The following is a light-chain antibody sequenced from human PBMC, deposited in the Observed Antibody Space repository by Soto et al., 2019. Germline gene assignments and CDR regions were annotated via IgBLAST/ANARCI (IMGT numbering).Light chain of an antibody. CDR3: ETSDSNTHV. CDR2: LEGSGSY. Sequence: QPVLTQSSSASASLGSSVKLTCTLSSGHSSYIIAWHQQQPGKAPRYLMKLEGSGSYNKGSGVPDRFSGSSSVADRYLTISNLQFEDEADYYCETSDSNTHVFGGGTMLTVL. V-gene: IGLV4-60*02. CDR1: SGHSSYI. J-gene: IGLJ3*02.